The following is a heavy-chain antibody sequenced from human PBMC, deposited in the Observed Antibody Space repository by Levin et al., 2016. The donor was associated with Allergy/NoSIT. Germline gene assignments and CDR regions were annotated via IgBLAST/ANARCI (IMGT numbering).Heavy chain of an antibody. CDR3: ASSPRSQLLYRG. CDR2: INAGNGNT. D-gene: IGHD2-2*02. V-gene: IGHV1-3*01. J-gene: IGHJ4*02. Sequence: WVRQAPGQRLEWMGWINAGNGNTKYSQKFQGRVTITRDTSASTAYMELSSLRSEDTAVYYCASSPRSQLLYRGWGQGTLVTVSS.